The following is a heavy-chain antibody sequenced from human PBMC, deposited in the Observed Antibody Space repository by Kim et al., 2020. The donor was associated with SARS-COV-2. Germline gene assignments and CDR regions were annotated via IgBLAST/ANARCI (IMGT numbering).Heavy chain of an antibody. J-gene: IGHJ4*02. CDR3: ATNFDILSDYTSPFDD. Sequence: ASVKVSCKVSGYTFTTFGISWVRQAPGHGLEWMGWISAHNGDTAYAQKFQDRVSMTTDTFTATAFMEVKSLRSDDTAVYYCATNFDILSDYTSPFDDWGQGTLVTVSS. D-gene: IGHD3-9*01. CDR1: GYTFTTFG. V-gene: IGHV1-18*01. CDR2: ISAHNGDT.